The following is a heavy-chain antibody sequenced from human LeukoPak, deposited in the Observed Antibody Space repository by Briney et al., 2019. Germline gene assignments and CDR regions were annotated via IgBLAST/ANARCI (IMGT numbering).Heavy chain of an antibody. D-gene: IGHD6-13*01. CDR3: ARRSWGIAAAGTSYYYMDV. V-gene: IGHV4-38-2*01. J-gene: IGHJ6*03. CDR2: IYQRGST. Sequence: SETLSLTCAVSGYSISSDYYWGWIRQPPGKGLEWIGSIYQRGSTHYNPSLKSRLTISVDTSKNQFSLKLSSVTAADTAVYYCARRSWGIAAAGTSYYYMDVWGKGTPVTVSS. CDR1: GYSISSDYY.